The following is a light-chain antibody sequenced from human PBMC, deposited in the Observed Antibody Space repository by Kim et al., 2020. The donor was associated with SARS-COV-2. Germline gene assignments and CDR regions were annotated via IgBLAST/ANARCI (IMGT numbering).Light chain of an antibody. V-gene: IGKV3-15*01. Sequence: VSAGERATLSCRASQSVSSNLAWYQQKRGQAPRLLIYGASTRATGIPARFSGSGSGTEFTLTISSLQSEDFAVYSCQQYNNRPRTFGQGTKVDIK. J-gene: IGKJ1*01. CDR2: GAS. CDR3: QQYNNRPRT. CDR1: QSVSSN.